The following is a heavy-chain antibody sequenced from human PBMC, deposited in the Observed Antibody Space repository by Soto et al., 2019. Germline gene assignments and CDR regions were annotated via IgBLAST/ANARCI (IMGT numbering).Heavy chain of an antibody. CDR1: GGSFSGYY. CDR2: INHSGST. Sequence: PSETLSLTCAVYGGSFSGYYWSWIRQPPGKGLEWIGEINHSGSTNYNPSLKSRVTISVDTSKNQFSLKLSSVTAADTAVYYCARADYGDYVVDYWGQGTLVTVSS. V-gene: IGHV4-34*01. CDR3: ARADYGDYVVDY. J-gene: IGHJ4*02. D-gene: IGHD4-17*01.